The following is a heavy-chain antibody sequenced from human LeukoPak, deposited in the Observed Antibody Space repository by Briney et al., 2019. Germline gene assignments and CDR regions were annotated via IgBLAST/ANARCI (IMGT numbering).Heavy chain of an antibody. CDR1: GFPFSTYE. J-gene: IGHJ4*02. CDR2: IDSSGITI. CDR3: ARDSVDDLLDY. V-gene: IGHV3-48*03. Sequence: GGSLRLSCAGSGFPFSTYEMNWLRQAQGKGLEWVSHIDSSGITIYYGGSVKGRFTIGRANAKNSIYLRMDSLRVKDTAIYYCARDSVDDLLDYWGQGTPVTVSS.